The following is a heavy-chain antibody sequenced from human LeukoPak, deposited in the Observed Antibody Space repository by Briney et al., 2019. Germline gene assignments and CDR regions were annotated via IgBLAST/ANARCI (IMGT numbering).Heavy chain of an antibody. Sequence: GGSLRLSCAASGFTFSSCWMSWVRQAPGKGLEWVANIKQDGSEKYYVDSVKGRFTISRDNAKNSLYLQMNSLRAEDTAVYYCARDPEDYYDSSGYYDGFDIWGQGTMVTVSS. J-gene: IGHJ3*02. CDR2: IKQDGSEK. CDR1: GFTFSSCW. CDR3: ARDPEDYYDSSGYYDGFDI. D-gene: IGHD3-22*01. V-gene: IGHV3-7*01.